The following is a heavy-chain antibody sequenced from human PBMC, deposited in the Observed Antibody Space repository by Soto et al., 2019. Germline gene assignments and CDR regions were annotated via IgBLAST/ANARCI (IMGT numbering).Heavy chain of an antibody. J-gene: IGHJ1*01. CDR3: ARPSSSLEYFQH. CDR1: GGSISSYY. V-gene: IGHV4-59*08. D-gene: IGHD6-6*01. Sequence: SETLSLTCTVSGGSISSYYWSWIRQPPGKGLEWIGYIYYSGSTNYNPSLKSRVTISVDTSKNQFSLKLSSVTAADTAVYYCARPSSSLEYFQHWGQGTLVTVSS. CDR2: IYYSGST.